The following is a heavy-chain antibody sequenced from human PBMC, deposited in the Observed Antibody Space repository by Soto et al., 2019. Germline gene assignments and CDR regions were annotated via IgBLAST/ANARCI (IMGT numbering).Heavy chain of an antibody. Sequence: PSETLSLTCSVYGGSISSYYWSWIRQPPGKGLEWIGYSYYSGSTNYNPSLKSRVTISVDRSKNQFSLRLSSVTAADTAVYYCARKSRSSGSCFDSWGQGTLVNVSS. D-gene: IGHD3-10*01. V-gene: IGHV4-59*08. CDR2: SYYSGST. J-gene: IGHJ4*02. CDR1: GGSISSYY. CDR3: ARKSRSSGSCFDS.